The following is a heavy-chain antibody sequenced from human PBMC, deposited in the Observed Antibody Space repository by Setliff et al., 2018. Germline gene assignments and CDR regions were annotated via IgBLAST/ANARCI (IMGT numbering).Heavy chain of an antibody. CDR3: AREGVDTRSSTDYRYYMDV. CDR2: TIPIFGST. V-gene: IGHV1-69*05. Sequence: SVTVSCKASGGTFRSYGISWVRQAPGQGLEWMGGTIPIFGSTNYAQKFQDRVTIITDESTSTAYMELRSLRTEDTAVYYCAREGVDTRSSTDYRYYMDVWGKGTTVTVSS. CDR1: GGTFRSYG. D-gene: IGHD5-18*01. J-gene: IGHJ6*03.